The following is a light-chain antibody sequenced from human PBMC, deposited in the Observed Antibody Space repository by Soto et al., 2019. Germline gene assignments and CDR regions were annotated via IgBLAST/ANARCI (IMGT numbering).Light chain of an antibody. CDR1: QGINDY. CDR3: QQFNTSPLT. Sequence: DIQLTQSPSFLSASVGDRVTITCRASQGINDYLAWYQQKPGKAPKLMIYAASTLQSEVPSRFSASASATEFTLTTSSLQPEDFAAYYCQQFNTSPLTFGGGTKVEVK. J-gene: IGKJ4*01. CDR2: AAS. V-gene: IGKV1-9*01.